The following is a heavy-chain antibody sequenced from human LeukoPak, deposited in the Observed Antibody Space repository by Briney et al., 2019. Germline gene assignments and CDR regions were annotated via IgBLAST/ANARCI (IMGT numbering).Heavy chain of an antibody. CDR1: GFTSSSYA. J-gene: IGHJ4*02. CDR3: AKGEKRLGITIFGVVIPHTGVFDY. D-gene: IGHD3-3*01. CDR2: ISGSGGST. Sequence: GGSLRLSCAASGFTSSSYAMSWVRQAPGKGLEWVSAISGSGGSTYYADSVKGRFTISRDNSKNTLYLQMNSLRAEDTAVYYCAKGEKRLGITIFGVVIPHTGVFDYWGQGTLVTVSS. V-gene: IGHV3-23*01.